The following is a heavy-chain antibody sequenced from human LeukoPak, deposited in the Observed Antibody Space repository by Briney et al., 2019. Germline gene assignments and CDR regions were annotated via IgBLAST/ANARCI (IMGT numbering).Heavy chain of an antibody. CDR3: ASGVVGGSYGMDV. CDR2: IKPSGGT. D-gene: IGHD1-26*01. Sequence: SETLSLTCAVYGGSFNGAFWSWIRQPPGKGLEWMGEIKPSGGTNYNVSLKSRLTMSADTSKKQFSLKLSSVTAADTGVYYCASGVVGGSYGMDVWGQGTTVTVSS. V-gene: IGHV4-34*01. CDR1: GGSFNGAF. J-gene: IGHJ6*02.